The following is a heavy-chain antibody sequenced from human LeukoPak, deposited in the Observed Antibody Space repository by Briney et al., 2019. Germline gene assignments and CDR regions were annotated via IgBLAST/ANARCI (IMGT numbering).Heavy chain of an antibody. Sequence: PGRSLRLSCAASGFTFSSYAMHWVRQAPGKGLEWVAVISYDGSNKYYADSVKGRFTISRDNSKNTLYLQMNSLRAEDTAVYYCAKDGTVWRFGELFHYWGQGTLVTVSS. CDR2: ISYDGSNK. D-gene: IGHD3-10*01. CDR1: GFTFSSYA. CDR3: AKDGTVWRFGELFHY. J-gene: IGHJ4*02. V-gene: IGHV3-30-3*01.